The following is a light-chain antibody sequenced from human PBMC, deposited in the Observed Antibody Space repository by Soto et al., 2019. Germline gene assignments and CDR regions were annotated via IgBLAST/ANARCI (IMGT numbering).Light chain of an antibody. V-gene: IGKV3-15*01. J-gene: IGKJ4*01. CDR3: QQYIIWPSCT. Sequence: EIVMTQSPATLSVSPGERATLSCRASQSITRNLAWYQQSPGQAPRLLIYGASTRATGIPARFSGSGSGTEFTLTISSLQSEDFAVYYCQQYIIWPSCTFGGGTKVDIK. CDR2: GAS. CDR1: QSITRN.